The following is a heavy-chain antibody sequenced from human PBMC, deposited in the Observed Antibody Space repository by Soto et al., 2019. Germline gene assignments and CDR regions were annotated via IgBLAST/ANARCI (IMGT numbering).Heavy chain of an antibody. V-gene: IGHV4-59*01. CDR2: ISYSGST. CDR3: ARVLSGSSLFDY. D-gene: IGHD1-26*01. J-gene: IGHJ4*02. CDR1: GGSIISDY. Sequence: QLQESGPGLVKPSETLSLTCTVSGGSIISDYWRWIRQPPGKGLEWIGYISYSGSTNYNPSLKSLVTISVDTSKNQFSLNLSSVTAADTAVYYCARVLSGSSLFDYWGQGTLVTVSS.